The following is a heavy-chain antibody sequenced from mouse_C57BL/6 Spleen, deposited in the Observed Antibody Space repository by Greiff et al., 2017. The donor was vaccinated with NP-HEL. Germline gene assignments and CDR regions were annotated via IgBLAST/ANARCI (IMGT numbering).Heavy chain of an antibody. J-gene: IGHJ4*01. CDR3: ARSNGSSSGAVDY. CDR2: IDPSDSYT. D-gene: IGHD1-1*01. Sequence: VQLQQPGAELVMPGASVKLSCKASGYTFTSYWMHWVKQRPGQGLEWIGEIDPSDSYTNYNQKFKGKSTLTVDKSSSTAYMELSSLTSEDSAVYYCARSNGSSSGAVDYWGQGTSVTVSS. V-gene: IGHV1-69*01. CDR1: GYTFTSYW.